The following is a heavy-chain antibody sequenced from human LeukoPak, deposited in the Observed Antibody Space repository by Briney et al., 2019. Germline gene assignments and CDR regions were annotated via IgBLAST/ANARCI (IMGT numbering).Heavy chain of an antibody. D-gene: IGHD3-16*01. J-gene: IGHJ4*02. CDR1: GASISSQY. V-gene: IGHV4-59*11. CDR3: ARGGTHFDF. CDR2: FYYSGT. Sequence: SETLSLTCTVSGASISSQYWGWIRQPPGKGLEWIGNFYYSGTNYNPSLESRVTISVDTSNNQFSLSVSSVTAADTAVYYCARGGTHFDFWGQGTLVTVFS.